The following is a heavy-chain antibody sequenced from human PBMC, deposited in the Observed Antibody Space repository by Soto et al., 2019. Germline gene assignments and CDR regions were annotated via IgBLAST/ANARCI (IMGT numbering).Heavy chain of an antibody. CDR2: IYHSGTA. CDR1: GGSLNTYNW. V-gene: IGHV4-4*02. J-gene: IGHJ3*02. D-gene: IGHD4-17*01. Sequence: QVQLQESGPGLVKPSGTLSLTCAVSGGSLNTYNWWTWVRQPPGKGLEWIGEIYHSGTAHYNPSLRSRVTISLANSKNQFSLKLSAVTAADTAVYYGARLGAGATTMTTGADFDIWGQGTMVTVSS. CDR3: ARLGAGATTMTTGADFDI.